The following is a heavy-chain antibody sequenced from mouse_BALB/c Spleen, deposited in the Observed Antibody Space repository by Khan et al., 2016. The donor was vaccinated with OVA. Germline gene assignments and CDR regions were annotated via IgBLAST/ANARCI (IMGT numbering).Heavy chain of an antibody. V-gene: IGHV1-77*01. CDR2: ISPGSGDT. J-gene: IGHJ3*01. D-gene: IGHD1-2*01. CDR3: ARRNYFGYTFAY. Sequence: QVQLQQSGAELARPGASVKLSCKASGYTFTDYYLNWVKQRTGQGLEWIGEISPGSGDTYYNEKFKGKATLTADHSSTTVYMQISSLTSEASAVYFCARRNYFGYTFAYWGQGTLVTVSA. CDR1: GYTFTDYY.